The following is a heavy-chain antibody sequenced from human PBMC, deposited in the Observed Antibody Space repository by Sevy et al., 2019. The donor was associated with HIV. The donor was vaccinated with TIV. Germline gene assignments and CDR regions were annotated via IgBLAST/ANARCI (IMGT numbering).Heavy chain of an antibody. CDR1: GFTFSSYA. J-gene: IGHJ3*02. CDR2: ISYDGSNK. Sequence: GGSLRLSCAASGFTFSSYAMHWVRQAPGKGLEWVAVISYDGSNKYYADSVKGRFTISRDNSKNTLYLQMNSLRAEDTAVYYCALRASVVITNNAFDIWGQRTMVTVSS. V-gene: IGHV3-30-3*01. CDR3: ALRASVVITNNAFDI. D-gene: IGHD3-22*01.